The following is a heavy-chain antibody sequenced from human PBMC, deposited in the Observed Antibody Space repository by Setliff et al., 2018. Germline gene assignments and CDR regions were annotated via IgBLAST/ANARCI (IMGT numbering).Heavy chain of an antibody. D-gene: IGHD5-18*01. J-gene: IGHJ6*03. CDR2: IWHDGGNK. CDR3: ARAADSYGPPRSYMDV. CDR1: GFTFSNYR. V-gene: IGHV3-33*08. Sequence: GGSLRLSCAASGFTFSNYRMHWVRQAPGKGLEWVAVIWHDGGNKYHADSVKGRFTISRDNSKNTLYLQMNSLRPEDTAVYYCARAADSYGPPRSYMDVWGKGTTVTVSS.